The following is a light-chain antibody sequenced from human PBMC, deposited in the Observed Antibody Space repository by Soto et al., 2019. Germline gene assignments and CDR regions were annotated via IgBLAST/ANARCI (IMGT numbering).Light chain of an antibody. CDR1: QSVSNNY. V-gene: IGKV3-20*01. J-gene: IGKJ1*01. Sequence: LSQSVGNLSMITWERAHLSCRASQSVSNNYLAWYQQKPGQAPRLLIYGASNKAAGIPDRCSGSGSGTDFTLTISRLEPDDLAVYYCQQYSSSGTFGQGTKVDIK. CDR2: GAS. CDR3: QQYSSSGT.